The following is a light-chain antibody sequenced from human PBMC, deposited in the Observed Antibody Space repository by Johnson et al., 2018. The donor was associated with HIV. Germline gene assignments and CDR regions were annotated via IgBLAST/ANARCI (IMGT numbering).Light chain of an antibody. V-gene: IGLV1-51*01. CDR2: DNN. J-gene: IGLJ1*01. Sequence: QSILTQPPSVSAAPGQKVTISCSGSSSNIVNNYVSWYQQLPGTAPKLLIYDNNKRPSGIPDRFSGSKSGPSATLGITGLQTRDEADYYCGIWDSRLSAYVFGTGTKVTVL. CDR3: GIWDSRLSAYV. CDR1: SSNIVNNY.